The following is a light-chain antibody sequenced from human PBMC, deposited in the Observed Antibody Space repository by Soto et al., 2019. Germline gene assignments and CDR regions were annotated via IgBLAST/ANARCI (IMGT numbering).Light chain of an antibody. CDR1: QSVRSNY. Sequence: EIVLTQSPGNLSFSPGERATLTCRASQSVRSNYLAWFQQKPGQAPRLLIYGASSRAAGIPDRFSGSGSGTDFSLSIRRLEPEDFAVYYCQQYGDTPFTFGPGTKVDLK. V-gene: IGKV3-20*01. CDR3: QQYGDTPFT. J-gene: IGKJ3*01. CDR2: GAS.